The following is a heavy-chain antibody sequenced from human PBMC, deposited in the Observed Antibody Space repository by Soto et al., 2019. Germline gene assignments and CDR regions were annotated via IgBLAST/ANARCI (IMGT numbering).Heavy chain of an antibody. Sequence: QVQLMQSGAEVKKPGSSVKVSCQASGGTFNSESISWVRQAPGQGLEWMGGVIPMFGTADYAQKFQGRVTITADKSTSTAYMELRSLRSDDTAVYYWAREAIIMDRGVITVSKPHSYNWFDPWGQGTLVTVSS. J-gene: IGHJ5*02. V-gene: IGHV1-69*06. CDR3: AREAIIMDRGVITVSKPHSYNWFDP. CDR2: VIPMFGTA. D-gene: IGHD3-10*01. CDR1: GGTFNSES.